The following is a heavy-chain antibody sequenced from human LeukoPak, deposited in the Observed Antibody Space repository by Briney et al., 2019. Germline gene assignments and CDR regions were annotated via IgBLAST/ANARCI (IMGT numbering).Heavy chain of an antibody. V-gene: IGHV3-23*01. D-gene: IGHD4-11*01. Sequence: GGSLRLSCAASGFTFSNCDMSWVRQAPGKGLEWVASVSGSSTSTYYADSVKGRFTISRDNSKDTLYLQMNSLRAEDTAVYYCAKETQDYSSDYWGQGTLVTVSS. CDR1: GFTFSNCD. J-gene: IGHJ4*02. CDR3: AKETQDYSSDY. CDR2: VSGSSTST.